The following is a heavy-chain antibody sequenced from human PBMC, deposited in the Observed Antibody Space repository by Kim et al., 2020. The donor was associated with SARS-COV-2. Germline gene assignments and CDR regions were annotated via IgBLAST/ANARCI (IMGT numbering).Heavy chain of an antibody. Sequence: SETLSLTCAVYGGSFSGYYWSWIRQPPGKGLEWIGEINHSGSTNYNPSLKSRVTISVDTSKNQFSLKLSSVTAADTAVYYCARVEAAAGLDFDYWGQGTLVTVSS. D-gene: IGHD6-13*01. V-gene: IGHV4-34*01. CDR3: ARVEAAAGLDFDY. J-gene: IGHJ4*02. CDR1: GGSFSGYY. CDR2: INHSGST.